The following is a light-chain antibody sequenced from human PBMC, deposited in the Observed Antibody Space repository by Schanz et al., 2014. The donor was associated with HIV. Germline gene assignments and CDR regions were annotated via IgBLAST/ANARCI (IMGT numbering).Light chain of an antibody. CDR1: RSNIGSNT. J-gene: IGLJ2*01. V-gene: IGLV1-44*01. Sequence: QSVLTQPPSASGTPGQTVTLSCSGSRSNIGSNTVNWYQQLPGTAPKLLIYSNNQRPSGVPDRFSGSKSGTSASLAISGLQSEDEADYYCAAWDDSLTGVVFGGGTKLTVL. CDR2: SNN. CDR3: AAWDDSLTGVV.